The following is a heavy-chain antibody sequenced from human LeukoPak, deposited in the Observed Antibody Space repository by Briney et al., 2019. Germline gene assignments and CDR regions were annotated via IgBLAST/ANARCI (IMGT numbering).Heavy chain of an antibody. D-gene: IGHD6-19*01. Sequence: GGSLRLSCAASGFTFSSYAMHWVRQAPDKGLEWVAVISYDGSNKYYADSVKGRFTISRDNSKNTLYLQMNSLRAEDTAVYYCTPMSVLGVARDYWGQGTLVTVSS. CDR2: ISYDGSNK. V-gene: IGHV3-30-3*01. CDR3: TPMSVLGVARDY. J-gene: IGHJ4*02. CDR1: GFTFSSYA.